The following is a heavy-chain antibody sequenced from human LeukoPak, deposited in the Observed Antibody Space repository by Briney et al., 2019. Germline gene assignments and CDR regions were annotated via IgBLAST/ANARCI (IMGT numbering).Heavy chain of an antibody. CDR2: INSDGSST. J-gene: IGHJ6*03. V-gene: IGHV3-74*01. D-gene: IGHD6-13*01. CDR1: GFTFSSYS. CDR3: ARDRRGYSSSWDPSLGHVYYYYMDV. Sequence: GGSLRLSCAASGFTFSSYSMNWVRQAPGKGLVWVSRINSDGSSTSYADSVKGRFTISRDNAKNTLYLQMNSPRAEDTAVYYCARDRRGYSSSWDPSLGHVYYYYMDVWGKGTTVTVSS.